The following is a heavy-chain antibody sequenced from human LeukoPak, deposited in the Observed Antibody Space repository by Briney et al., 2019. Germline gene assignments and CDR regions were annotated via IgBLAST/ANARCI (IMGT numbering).Heavy chain of an antibody. Sequence: PSETLSLTCAVYVGSFTDYYWSWIRQPPGKGLEWIGYIYYSGSTNYNPSLKSRVTISVDTSKNQFSLKLSSVTAADTAVYYCARGVHGDYRWYFDLWGRGTLVTVSS. V-gene: IGHV4-59*01. J-gene: IGHJ2*01. D-gene: IGHD4-17*01. CDR2: IYYSGST. CDR3: ARGVHGDYRWYFDL. CDR1: VGSFTDYY.